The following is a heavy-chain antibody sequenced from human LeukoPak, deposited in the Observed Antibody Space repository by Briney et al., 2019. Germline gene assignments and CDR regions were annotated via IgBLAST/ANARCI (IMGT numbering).Heavy chain of an antibody. D-gene: IGHD3-10*01. CDR1: GFTFSSYS. Sequence: GGSLRLSCAASGFTFSSYSMNWVRQAPGKGLEWVSSISSSSSYIYYADSVKGRFTISRDNAKNSLYLQMNSLRAEDTAVYYCARVRVLPYYFDYWGQGTLVTVSS. V-gene: IGHV3-21*01. CDR3: ARVRVLPYYFDY. J-gene: IGHJ4*02. CDR2: ISSSSSYI.